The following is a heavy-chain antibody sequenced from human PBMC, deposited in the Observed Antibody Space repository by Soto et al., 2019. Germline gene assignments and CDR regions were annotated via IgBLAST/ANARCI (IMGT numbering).Heavy chain of an antibody. CDR1: GDSIGGVGY. CDR3: ARSGVTGIVIPSHWFDP. Sequence: SETLSLTCTVSGDSIGGVGYWSWIRQFPGRGLEWIGCISSSGSTYYNPALNNRISLSLYTSQNQFSLKLLSVTAADTAIYYCARSGVTGIVIPSHWFDPWGQGTLVTVSS. J-gene: IGHJ5*02. D-gene: IGHD2-21*02. V-gene: IGHV4-31*03. CDR2: ISSSGST.